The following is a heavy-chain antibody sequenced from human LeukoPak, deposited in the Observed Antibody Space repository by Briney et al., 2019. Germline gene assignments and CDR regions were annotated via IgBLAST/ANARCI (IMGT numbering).Heavy chain of an antibody. CDR2: ISWNSGSI. Sequence: GGSLRPSCAASGFTFDDYAMHWVRQAPGKGLEWVSGISWNSGSIGYADSVKGRFTISRDNAKNSLYLQMNSLRAEDTALYYCAKDQTGYSSGWVDYWGQGTLVTVSS. CDR3: AKDQTGYSSGWVDY. D-gene: IGHD6-19*01. J-gene: IGHJ4*02. V-gene: IGHV3-9*01. CDR1: GFTFDDYA.